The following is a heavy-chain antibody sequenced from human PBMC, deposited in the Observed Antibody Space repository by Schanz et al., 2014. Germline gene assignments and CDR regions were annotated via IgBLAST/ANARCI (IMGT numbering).Heavy chain of an antibody. D-gene: IGHD3-10*01. CDR1: GFTFSSHW. CDR2: INSVGSNT. CDR3: AKYRGYYRVSGSYRELEY. J-gene: IGHJ4*02. Sequence: VQLVESGGGVVQPGRSLRLSCAASGFTFSSHWMHWVRQDPGKGLVWVARINSVGSNTDYADSVTGRFTISRDNAKNTLYLQMNSLRAEDTAVYYCAKYRGYYRVSGSYRELEYWGQGTLVTVSS. V-gene: IGHV3-74*02.